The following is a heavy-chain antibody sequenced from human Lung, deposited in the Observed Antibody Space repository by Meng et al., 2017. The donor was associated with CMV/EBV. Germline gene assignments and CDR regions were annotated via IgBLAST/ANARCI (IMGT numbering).Heavy chain of an antibody. CDR1: GFSFSSYT. D-gene: IGHD2-2*01. CDR3: ARDRYQLPYDS. CDR2: ITPFSDYI. Sequence: GESLKISCAASGFSFSSYTMHWVRQAPGRGLEWVSSITPFSDYIYYGDSVKGRFTISRDNGKNSLYLQMNSLRDEDTAVYYCARDRYQLPYDSWGQGTLVTVSS. J-gene: IGHJ4*02. V-gene: IGHV3-21*01.